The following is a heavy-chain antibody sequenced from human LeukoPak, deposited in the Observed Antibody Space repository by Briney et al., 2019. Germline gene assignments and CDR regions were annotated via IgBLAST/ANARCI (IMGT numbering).Heavy chain of an antibody. Sequence: GGSLRLSCADSGDTIGSYWMNWVRQAPGKGLEWVAIIKQDGSETLYVDSVRDHFTISRDNAKNSAYLQMNSLRVEDTAVYFCAGGRGWLIDYWGQGTLVTVSA. CDR3: AGGRGWLIDY. CDR1: GDTIGSYW. J-gene: IGHJ4*02. CDR2: IKQDGSET. D-gene: IGHD6-19*01. V-gene: IGHV3-7*01.